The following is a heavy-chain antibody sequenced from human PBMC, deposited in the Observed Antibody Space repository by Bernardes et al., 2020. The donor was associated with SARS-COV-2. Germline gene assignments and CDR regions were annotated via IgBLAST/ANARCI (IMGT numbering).Heavy chain of an antibody. CDR3: TRDGVATTAFKGFFDY. Sequence: GGSLRLSCAASGFTFRDFGMHWVRQVPGKGLEWVAFIWRDGSEEYYADSVKGRFTISRDNSKNTLYLQMNGLRAEDAALYYCTRDGVATTAFKGFFDYWGQGALVTVSS. V-gene: IGHV3-33*01. CDR2: IWRDGSEE. J-gene: IGHJ4*02. CDR1: GFTFRDFG. D-gene: IGHD1-7*01.